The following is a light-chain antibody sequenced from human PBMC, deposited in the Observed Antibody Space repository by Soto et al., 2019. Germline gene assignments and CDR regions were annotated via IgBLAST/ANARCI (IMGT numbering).Light chain of an antibody. V-gene: IGKV3-20*01. CDR3: QQYSNSPPLT. CDR2: GAS. J-gene: IGKJ4*01. Sequence: EIVLTQSPGTLSLSPGERATLSCRASRSVGTFLAWYQQKPGQAPRLLIYGASSRATVIPDRFSGSGSGTDFTLTISRLEPEDFAGYYCQQYSNSPPLTFGGGTKVEIK. CDR1: RSVGTF.